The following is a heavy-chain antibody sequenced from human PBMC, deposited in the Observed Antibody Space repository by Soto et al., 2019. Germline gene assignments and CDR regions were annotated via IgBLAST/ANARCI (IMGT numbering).Heavy chain of an antibody. Sequence: ASVKVSCKASGYTCTISDINGVGQSTGQGPEWMGWMNSNIGNTGHAQKFRGRVTMTRNTSISTAYMELSNLRSEDTAVYYCARVSNDYGDYWFDYWGQGTLVTVSS. CDR2: MNSNIGNT. D-gene: IGHD4-17*01. V-gene: IGHV1-8*01. CDR1: GYTCTISD. J-gene: IGHJ4*02. CDR3: ARVSNDYGDYWFDY.